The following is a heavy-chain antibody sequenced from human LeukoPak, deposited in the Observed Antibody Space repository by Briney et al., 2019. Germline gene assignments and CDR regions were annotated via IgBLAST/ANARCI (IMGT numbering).Heavy chain of an antibody. CDR3: ARRLAYDFWSGNLPGAQFDY. Sequence: GGSLRLSCAASGFTFSSYSMNWVRQAPGKGLEWVSSISSSSSYIYYADSVKGRFTISRDNAKNSLCLQMNSLRAEDTAVYYCARRLAYDFWSGNLPGAQFDYWGQGTLVTVSS. J-gene: IGHJ4*02. D-gene: IGHD3-3*01. CDR2: ISSSSSYI. V-gene: IGHV3-21*01. CDR1: GFTFSSYS.